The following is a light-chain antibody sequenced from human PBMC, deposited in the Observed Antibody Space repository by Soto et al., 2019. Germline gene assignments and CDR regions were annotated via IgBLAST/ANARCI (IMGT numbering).Light chain of an antibody. CDR1: QGISNY. J-gene: IGKJ1*01. CDR3: QKYNSAPPT. Sequence: DIELTQSPSALSASVGDRVTITCRASQGISNYLAWYQQKPGKVPKLLIYAASTLQSGVPSRFSGSGSGTDFTLTISSLQPEDVATYYCQKYNSAPPTFGQGTKVDIK. CDR2: AAS. V-gene: IGKV1-27*01.